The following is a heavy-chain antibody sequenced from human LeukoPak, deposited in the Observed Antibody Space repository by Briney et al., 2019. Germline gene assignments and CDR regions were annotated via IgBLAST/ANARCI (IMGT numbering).Heavy chain of an antibody. J-gene: IGHJ4*02. D-gene: IGHD3-3*01. CDR2: IYRGGST. V-gene: IGHV3-66*01. CDR3: AREDGYDFFFDY. Sequence: GGSLRLSCAASGFTVSSNYMSWVRQAPGKGLEWVSVIYRGGSTYYADSVKGRFTISRDNSKNTLYLQMNSLRAEDTAVYYCAREDGYDFFFDYWGQGTLVTVSS. CDR1: GFTVSSNY.